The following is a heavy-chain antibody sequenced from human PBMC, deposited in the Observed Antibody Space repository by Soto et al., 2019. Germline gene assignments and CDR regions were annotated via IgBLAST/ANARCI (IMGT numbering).Heavy chain of an antibody. J-gene: IGHJ5*02. CDR2: IATYNSSR. CDR3: ARVRRGVVNWFAP. Sequence: HLVQSGPEVKKPGASITVSCKTSGDTFTNFGLSWVRQAPGQGFEWMGWIATYNSSRNYAQKFQGRLTPTTDTSTSTAYMELKSLGYDDTAVYYCARVRRGVVNWFAPWGQGTLVTVSS. D-gene: IGHD3-10*01. V-gene: IGHV1-18*01. CDR1: GDTFTNFG.